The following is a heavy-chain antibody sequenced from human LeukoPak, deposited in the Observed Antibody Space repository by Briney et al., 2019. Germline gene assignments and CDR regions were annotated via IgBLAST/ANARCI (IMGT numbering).Heavy chain of an antibody. Sequence: SETLSLTCAVYGGSFSGYYWSWIRQPPGKRLEWIGEINHSGSTNYNPSLKSRVTISVDTSKNQFSLKLSPVTAADTAVYYCARGWVSSSRRDINWFDPWGQGTLVTVSS. CDR1: GGSFSGYY. V-gene: IGHV4-34*01. D-gene: IGHD6-13*01. J-gene: IGHJ5*02. CDR3: ARGWVSSSRRDINWFDP. CDR2: INHSGST.